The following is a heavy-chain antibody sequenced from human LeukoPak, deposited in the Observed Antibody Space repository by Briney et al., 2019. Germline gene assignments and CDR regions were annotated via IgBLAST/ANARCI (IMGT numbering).Heavy chain of an antibody. V-gene: IGHV4-39*07. CDR1: GGSISSSSYY. CDR2: IYYSGST. J-gene: IGHJ4*02. Sequence: SETLSLTCTVSGGSISSSSYYWGWIRQPPGKGLEWIGSIYYSGSTYYNPSLKSRVTISVDTSKNQFSLKLSSVTAADTAVYYCARDGYSAHGGLWGQGTLVTVSS. CDR3: ARDGYSAHGGL. D-gene: IGHD1-26*01.